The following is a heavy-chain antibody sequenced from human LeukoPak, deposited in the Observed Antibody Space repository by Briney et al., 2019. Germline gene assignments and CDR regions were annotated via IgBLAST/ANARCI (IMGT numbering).Heavy chain of an antibody. CDR1: GYTFTSYY. Sequence: ASVKVSCKASGYTFTSYYMHWVRQAPGQGLEWMGIINPSGGSTSYAQKFQGRVTMTRDTSTSTAYMELSSLRSEDTAVYYCARDRRNIAARPGGWFDPWGQGTLVTVSS. CDR3: ARDRRNIAARPGGWFDP. CDR2: INPSGGST. D-gene: IGHD6-6*01. V-gene: IGHV1-46*01. J-gene: IGHJ5*02.